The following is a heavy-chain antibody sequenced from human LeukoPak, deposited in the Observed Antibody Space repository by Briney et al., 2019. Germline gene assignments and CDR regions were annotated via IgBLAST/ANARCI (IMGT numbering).Heavy chain of an antibody. CDR1: GFXFSSYA. Sequence: GGSLRLSCAASGFXFSSYAIHWVRQAPGKGLEYVSAISSNGGSTYYANSVKGRFTISRDNSKNTLYLQMNSLRAEDTAVYYCKRATVTPRSYWGQGTPVTVSS. V-gene: IGHV3-64*01. D-gene: IGHD4-17*01. CDR2: ISSNGGST. CDR3: KRATVTPRSY. J-gene: IGHJ4*02.